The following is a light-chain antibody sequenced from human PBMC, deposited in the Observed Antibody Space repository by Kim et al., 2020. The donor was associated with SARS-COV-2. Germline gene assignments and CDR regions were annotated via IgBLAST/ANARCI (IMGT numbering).Light chain of an antibody. J-gene: IGLJ3*02. CDR2: DNN. V-gene: IGLV1-51*01. CDR3: GTWDSSLSAGV. Sequence: GQKVTISCSGSSSNIGNKYVSWYQQLPGTAPKLLIYDNNKRPSGIPDRFSGSKSGTSATLGITGLQTGDEAYYYCGTWDSSLSAGVFGGGTQLTVL. CDR1: SSNIGNKY.